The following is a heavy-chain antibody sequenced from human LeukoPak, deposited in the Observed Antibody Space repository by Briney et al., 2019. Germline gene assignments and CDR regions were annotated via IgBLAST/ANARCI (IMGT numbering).Heavy chain of an antibody. V-gene: IGHV4-34*01. Sequence: PSETLSLTCAVYGGSFSGYYWSWIRQPPGKGLEWIGEINHSGSTNYNPSLKSRVTISVDTSKNQFSLKLSSVTAADTAVYYCARGRTYDFWSGPIDYWGQGTLVTVSS. D-gene: IGHD3-3*01. J-gene: IGHJ4*02. CDR3: ARGRTYDFWSGPIDY. CDR2: INHSGST. CDR1: GGSFSGYY.